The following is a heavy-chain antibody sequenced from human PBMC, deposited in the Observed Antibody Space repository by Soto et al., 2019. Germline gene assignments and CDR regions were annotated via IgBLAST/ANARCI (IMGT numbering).Heavy chain of an antibody. D-gene: IGHD6-13*01. CDR2: INTGNGNT. Sequence: ASVKVSCKASGYFFTSYGVHWVRQAPGQRLEWMGWINTGNGNTKYSEKFQGRVTLTRDTSASAAYMELNSLRSEDTAVYYCARGRTAAATYWFDPWGQGTLVTVSS. V-gene: IGHV1-3*04. CDR1: GYFFTSYG. CDR3: ARGRTAAATYWFDP. J-gene: IGHJ5*02.